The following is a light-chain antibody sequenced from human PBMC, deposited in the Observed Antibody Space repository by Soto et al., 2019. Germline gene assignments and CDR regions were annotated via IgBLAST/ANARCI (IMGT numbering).Light chain of an antibody. CDR3: QVRDVWPS. V-gene: IGKV3-11*01. J-gene: IGKJ1*01. Sequence: IVLTQSPVTLALSPGESAVLSCRASQSVSTSLAWYQHKPGQAPRLFIYDASTRAPGIPARFTGSGSGTDFTLTISSLEHEDIAVYYCQVRDVWPSFGQGTKVEIK. CDR1: QSVSTS. CDR2: DAS.